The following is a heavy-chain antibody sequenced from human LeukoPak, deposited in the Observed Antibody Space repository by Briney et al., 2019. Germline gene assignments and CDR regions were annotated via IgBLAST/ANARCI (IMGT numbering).Heavy chain of an antibody. CDR3: ARGDCTTTRCSTSPFDS. V-gene: IGHV3-53*01. Sequence: GGSLRLSCAASGFTVSSTYMSWVRQAPGKGLGWVSEIYSGGDTYYADSVKGRFTISRDNSKNTLFLQMNSLRVEDTAVYFCARGDCTTTRCSTSPFDSWGQGTLVTVSS. J-gene: IGHJ4*02. CDR2: IYSGGDT. CDR1: GFTVSSTY. D-gene: IGHD2-2*02.